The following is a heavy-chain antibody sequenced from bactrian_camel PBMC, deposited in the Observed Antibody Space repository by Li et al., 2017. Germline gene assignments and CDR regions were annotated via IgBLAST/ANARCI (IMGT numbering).Heavy chain of an antibody. V-gene: IGHV3S31*01. CDR3: VPCHYSWSAFPF. D-gene: IGHD2*01. Sequence: VQLVESGGGSVQAGGSLRLPCAASGFAFGSSAMSWVRQAPGKGLELVAAIYTGDGTTYYLDSVKGRFTISRDNAKNTLYLQLNSLKTEDTAMYYCVPCHYSWSAFPFWGQGTQVTVS. J-gene: IGHJ4*01. CDR2: IYTGDGTT. CDR1: GFAFGSSA.